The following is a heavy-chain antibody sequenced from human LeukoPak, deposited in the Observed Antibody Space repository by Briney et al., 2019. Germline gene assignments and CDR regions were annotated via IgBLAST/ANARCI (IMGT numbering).Heavy chain of an antibody. CDR1: GFTFSSYW. D-gene: IGHD3-3*01. Sequence: GGSLRLSCAASGFTFSSYWMSWVRQAPGKGLEWVSAISGSGGSTYYADSVKGRFTISRHNSKNTLYLQMNSLRAEDTAVYYCARDNYYDFWRGGGAFDIWGQGTMVTVSS. CDR2: ISGSGGST. CDR3: ARDNYYDFWRGGGAFDI. J-gene: IGHJ3*02. V-gene: IGHV3-23*01.